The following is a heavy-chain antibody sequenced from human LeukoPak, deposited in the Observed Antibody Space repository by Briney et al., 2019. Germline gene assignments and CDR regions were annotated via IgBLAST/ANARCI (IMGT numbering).Heavy chain of an antibody. V-gene: IGHV4-39*01. D-gene: IGHD5-12*01. CDR3: ARQPGGYSGPFDY. Sequence: SETLSLTCTVSGGSISSYYWGWIRQPPGKGLEWVASVYYSGSTYYNPSLESRVTMSVDTSKNQFSLKLSSMTAADTAVYYCARQPGGYSGPFDYWGQGTLVTVSS. CDR2: VYYSGST. J-gene: IGHJ4*02. CDR1: GGSISSYY.